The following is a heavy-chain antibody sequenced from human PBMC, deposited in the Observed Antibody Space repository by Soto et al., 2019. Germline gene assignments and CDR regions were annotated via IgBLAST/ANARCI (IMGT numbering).Heavy chain of an antibody. D-gene: IGHD3-22*01. CDR2: ISGSGGST. J-gene: IGHJ6*02. Sequence: GGSLRLSCAASGFTFSSYAMSWVRQAPGKGLEWVSAISGSGGSTYYADSGKGRFTISRDNSKNTLYLQMNSLRAEDTAVYYCAKTHPEDSSGYYPYYYGMDVWGQGTTVTVSS. V-gene: IGHV3-23*01. CDR3: AKTHPEDSSGYYPYYYGMDV. CDR1: GFTFSSYA.